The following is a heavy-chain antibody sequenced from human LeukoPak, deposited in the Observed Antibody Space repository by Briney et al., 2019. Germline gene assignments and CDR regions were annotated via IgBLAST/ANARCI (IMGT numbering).Heavy chain of an antibody. J-gene: IGHJ4*02. CDR1: GGSISSGPYY. D-gene: IGHD3-22*01. Sequence: SETLSLTCTVSGGSISSGPYYWGWIRQPPGKGLEWIGNIYYGENTYYNPSLKSRVTISADTSKNQISLKLTSVTAADTAVYYCARDSKFLVYYDSSGYYQSWGQGTLVTVSS. CDR2: IYYGENT. CDR3: ARDSKFLVYYDSSGYYQS. V-gene: IGHV4-39*07.